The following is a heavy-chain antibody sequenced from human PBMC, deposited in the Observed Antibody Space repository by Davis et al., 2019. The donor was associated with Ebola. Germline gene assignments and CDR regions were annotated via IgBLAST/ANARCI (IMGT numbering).Heavy chain of an antibody. CDR3: AREGAEPYYYYGMDV. CDR1: GYTFTGYY. V-gene: IGHV1/OR15-3*02. J-gene: IGHJ6*02. CDR2: INAGNGNT. D-gene: IGHD1-26*01. Sequence: ASVKVSCKASGYTFTGYYMHWVRQAPGQGLEWMGWINAGNGNTKYSQKFQGRVTITADKSTSTAYMELSSLRSEDTAVYYCAREGAEPYYYYGMDVWGQGTTVTVSS.